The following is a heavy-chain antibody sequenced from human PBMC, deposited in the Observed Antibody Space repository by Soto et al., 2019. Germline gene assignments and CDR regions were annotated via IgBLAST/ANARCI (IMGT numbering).Heavy chain of an antibody. CDR2: INSGGRT. V-gene: IGHV3-23*01. CDR1: GFTFSSYT. CDR3: AKDLRPAGVWDFDY. D-gene: IGHD2-8*01. J-gene: IGHJ4*02. Sequence: EVQQLESGGGLVQPGGSLRLSCAASGFTFSSYTMNWVRQAPGKGLEWVSGINSGGRTYYADSVMGRFTISRDDSKNTLYLQIISLGAEDTAVYYCAKDLRPAGVWDFDYWGQGTLVTVSS.